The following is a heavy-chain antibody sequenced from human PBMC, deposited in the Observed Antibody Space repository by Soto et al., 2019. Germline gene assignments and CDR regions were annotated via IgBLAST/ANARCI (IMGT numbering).Heavy chain of an antibody. CDR1: GFTFSDYY. CDR2: ISSRNINT. V-gene: IGHV3-11*06. D-gene: IGHD6-13*01. Sequence: GGSLRLSCAASGFTFSDYYMTWIRQAPGKGLEWISYISSRNINTNYADSVKGRFTISRDDAKNSLYLQMNSLRADDTAVYYCARVVDSWYYFDYWGQGTLVTVSS. J-gene: IGHJ4*02. CDR3: ARVVDSWYYFDY.